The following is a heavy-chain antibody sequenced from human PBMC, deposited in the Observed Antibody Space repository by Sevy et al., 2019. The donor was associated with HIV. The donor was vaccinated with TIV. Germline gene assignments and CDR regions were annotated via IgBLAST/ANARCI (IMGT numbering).Heavy chain of an antibody. D-gene: IGHD3-3*01. Sequence: ASVKVSCKASGYTFTSYGISWVRQAPGQGLEWMGWISAYNGNTNYAQKLQGRVTMTTDTSTSTAYMELRSLRPDDTAVYYCARVADIFGVVIMDYWGQGTLVTVSS. CDR2: ISAYNGNT. CDR3: ARVADIFGVVIMDY. CDR1: GYTFTSYG. J-gene: IGHJ4*02. V-gene: IGHV1-18*01.